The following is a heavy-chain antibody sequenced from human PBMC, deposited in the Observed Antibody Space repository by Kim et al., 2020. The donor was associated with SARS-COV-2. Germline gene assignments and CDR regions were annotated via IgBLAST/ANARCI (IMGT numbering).Heavy chain of an antibody. CDR2: GTT. Sequence: GTTEYAASVKGRFTISRDDSKSIAYLQMNSLKTEDTAVYYCSGSYWDGVYWGQGTLVTVSS. D-gene: IGHD1-26*01. CDR3: SGSYWDGVY. J-gene: IGHJ4*02. V-gene: IGHV3-49*02.